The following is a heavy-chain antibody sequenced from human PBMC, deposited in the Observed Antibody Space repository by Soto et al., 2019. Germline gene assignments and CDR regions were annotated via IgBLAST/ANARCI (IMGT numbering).Heavy chain of an antibody. CDR2: ISYDGSNK. CDR1: GFTFSSYG. Sequence: PGGSLRLSCAASGFTFSSYGMHWVRQAPGKGLEWVAVISYDGSNKYYADSVKGRFTISGDNSKNTLYLQMNSLRAEDTAVYYCARSLYYYDSSAPGDYWGQGTLVTVSS. V-gene: IGHV3-30*03. CDR3: ARSLYYYDSSAPGDY. J-gene: IGHJ4*02. D-gene: IGHD3-22*01.